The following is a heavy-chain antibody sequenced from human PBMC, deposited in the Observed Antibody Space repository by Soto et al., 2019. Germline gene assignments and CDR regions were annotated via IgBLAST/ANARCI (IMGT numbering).Heavy chain of an antibody. J-gene: IGHJ4*02. Sequence: SETLSLTCGVSGGSLSGATYSWNWIRQPPGKGLEWIGYIFPSGTTYYNPSLKSRVTISIDVSKNQFSLSLRSLTAADTSVYYCARSREFDYWSQGTLVTVSS. CDR3: ARSREFDY. V-gene: IGHV4-30-2*01. CDR2: IFPSGTT. CDR1: GGSLSGATYS.